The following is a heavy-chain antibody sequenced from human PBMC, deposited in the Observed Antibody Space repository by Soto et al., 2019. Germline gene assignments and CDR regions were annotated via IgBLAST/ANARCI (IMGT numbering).Heavy chain of an antibody. J-gene: IGHJ6*02. Sequence: PGGSLRLSCAASGFTFSSYGMHWVRQAPGKGLEWVAVISYDGSNKYYADSVKGRFTISRDNSKNTLYLQMNSRRAEDTAVYYCAKDKDFPGYVNYYYGMDVWGQGTTVTVSS. D-gene: IGHD5-18*01. CDR3: AKDKDFPGYVNYYYGMDV. CDR1: GFTFSSYG. V-gene: IGHV3-30*18. CDR2: ISYDGSNK.